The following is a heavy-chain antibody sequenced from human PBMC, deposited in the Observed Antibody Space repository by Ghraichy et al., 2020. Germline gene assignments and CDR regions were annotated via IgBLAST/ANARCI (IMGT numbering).Heavy chain of an antibody. J-gene: IGHJ4*02. CDR1: GDSVSSNRAA. CDR3: VRDSNDGTRTMFDS. CDR2: TYYRSKWFF. D-gene: IGHD1-7*01. Sequence: SQTLSLTCDISGDSVSSNRAAWNWIRQSPSGGLEWLGRTYYRSKWFFDYPGPLKSRVQINPDTSKNRLSLQLSSVTPEDTAVYYCVRDSNDGTRTMFDSWGQGTLVTVSS. V-gene: IGHV6-1*01.